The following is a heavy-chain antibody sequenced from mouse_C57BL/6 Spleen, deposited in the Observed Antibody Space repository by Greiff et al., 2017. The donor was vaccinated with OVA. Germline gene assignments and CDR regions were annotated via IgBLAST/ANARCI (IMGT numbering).Heavy chain of an antibody. CDR2: ISNGGGST. V-gene: IGHV5-12*01. J-gene: IGHJ2*01. CDR1: GFTFSDYY. CDR3: ARQEGDY. Sequence: EVQGVESGGGLVQPGGSLKLSCAASGFTFSDYYMYWVRQTPEKRLEWVAYISNGGGSTYYPDTVKGRFTISRDNAKNTLYLQMSRLKSEDTAMYYCARQEGDYWGQGTTLTVSS.